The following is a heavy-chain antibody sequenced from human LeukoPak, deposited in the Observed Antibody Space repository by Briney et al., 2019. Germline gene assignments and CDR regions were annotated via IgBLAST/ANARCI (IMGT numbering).Heavy chain of an antibody. J-gene: IGHJ6*03. CDR3: ARVGFGFYYYMDV. CDR1: GFTFSSYS. V-gene: IGHV3-21*01. D-gene: IGHD3-16*01. CDR2: ISSSSSYI. Sequence: GGSLRLSCAASGFTFSSYSMNWVRQAPGKGLEWVSSISSSSSYIYYADSVKGRFTISRDNAKNSLYLQMNSLRAEDTAVYYCARVGFGFYYYMDVWGKGTTVTISS.